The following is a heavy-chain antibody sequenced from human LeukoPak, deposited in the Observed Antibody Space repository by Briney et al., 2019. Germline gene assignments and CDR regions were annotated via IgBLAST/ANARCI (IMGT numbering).Heavy chain of an antibody. V-gene: IGHV4-30-4*01. CDR1: GGSISSGDYY. J-gene: IGHJ2*01. Sequence: PSETLSLTCTVSGGSISSGDYYWSWIRQPPGKGLEWIVYIYSSGSTFYNPSLKSRVTMSVDTSKNQFSLKLSSVTAADTAVYYCATSPTVTTVYWYFDLWGRGALVTVSS. D-gene: IGHD4-17*01. CDR3: ATSPTVTTVYWYFDL. CDR2: IYSSGST.